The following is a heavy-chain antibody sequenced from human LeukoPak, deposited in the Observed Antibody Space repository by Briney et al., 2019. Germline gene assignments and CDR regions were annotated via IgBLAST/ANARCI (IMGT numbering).Heavy chain of an antibody. Sequence: SETLSLTCTVSGVPITSYYWSWIRQSAGKGLEWSGRIYITGSTTYNPSLKSRVSMSIDTSKNQFSLKLSSVTAAHAPVYYCARDLGTHFGGLDHYYYDYWGPGTLVTVSS. D-gene: IGHD2-15*01. CDR1: GVPITSYY. V-gene: IGHV4-4*07. J-gene: IGHJ4*02. CDR3: ARDLGTHFGGLDHYYYDY. CDR2: IYITGST.